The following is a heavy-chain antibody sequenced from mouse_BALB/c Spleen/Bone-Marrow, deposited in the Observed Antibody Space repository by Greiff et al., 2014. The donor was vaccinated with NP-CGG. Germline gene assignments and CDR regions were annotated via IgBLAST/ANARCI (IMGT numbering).Heavy chain of an antibody. J-gene: IGHJ3*01. CDR3: ARHEDRLRAWFAY. CDR2: FYPGSGSI. D-gene: IGHD3-2*02. Sequence: LEESGAELVKPGASVKLSCKASGYTFTGYIIHWVKQRSGQGLEWIGWFYPGSGSIKYNEKFKDKATLTADKSSSTVYMELSRWTSEDSAVYFCARHEDRLRAWFAYWGQGTLVTVSA. CDR1: GYTFTGYI. V-gene: IGHV1-62-2*01.